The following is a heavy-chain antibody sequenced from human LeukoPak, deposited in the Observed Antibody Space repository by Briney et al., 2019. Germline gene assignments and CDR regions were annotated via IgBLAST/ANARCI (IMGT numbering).Heavy chain of an antibody. J-gene: IGHJ4*02. CDR3: ARGRGTTVVTDNFDY. CDR2: ISSSSSYI. Sequence: GGSLRLSCAASGFTFSSYSMNWVRQAPGKGLEWVPSISSSSSYIYYADSVKGRFTISRDNAKNSLYLQMNSLRAEDTAVYYCARGRGTTVVTDNFDYWGQGTLVTVSS. V-gene: IGHV3-21*01. CDR1: GFTFSSYS. D-gene: IGHD4-23*01.